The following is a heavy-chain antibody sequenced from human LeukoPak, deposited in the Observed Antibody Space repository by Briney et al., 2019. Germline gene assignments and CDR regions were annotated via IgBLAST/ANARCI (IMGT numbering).Heavy chain of an antibody. J-gene: IGHJ4*02. CDR1: AFTFKTYT. V-gene: IGHV3-21*01. Sequence: PGGSLRLSCVASAFTFKTYTLNWVRQTPGKGLERVSYISTASNLINYADSVRGRFTISRDNAKNSLYLYMSSLTPEDTAVYYCARTVEGHFDFRGQGTLVTVSS. D-gene: IGHD5-24*01. CDR3: ARTVEGHFDF. CDR2: ISTASNLI.